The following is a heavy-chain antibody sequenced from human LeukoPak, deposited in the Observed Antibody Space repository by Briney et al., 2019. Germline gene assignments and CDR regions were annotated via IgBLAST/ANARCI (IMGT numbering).Heavy chain of an antibody. CDR1: GMSFSGNY. D-gene: IGHD6-19*01. V-gene: IGHV4-34*01. CDR3: ARESKDSRGWYDTQSNWFDP. J-gene: IGHJ5*02. Sequence: SETLSLTCAVYGMSFSGNYWSWIRQTPGKGLEWIWEISHSGTASYNTYLKSRGSISVDPSKSPFSLRMFFVTIADTAVYYCARESKDSRGWYDTQSNWFDPWGQGTLVTVSS. CDR2: ISHSGTA.